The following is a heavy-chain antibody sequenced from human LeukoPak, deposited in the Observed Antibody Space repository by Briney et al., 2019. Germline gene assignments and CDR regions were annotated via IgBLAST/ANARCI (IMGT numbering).Heavy chain of an antibody. CDR3: ARVDSSVDAFDI. J-gene: IGHJ3*02. D-gene: IGHD3-22*01. CDR2: IYYGGSS. V-gene: IGHV4-59*01. CDR1: GGSISSCY. Sequence: SETLSLTCTVSGGSISSCYWSWIRQPPAKGLEWIGGIYYGGSSNYNPSLMSRGTISVDTSKNQFSLKLSSVTAADTAVYYCARVDSSVDAFDIWGQGTMVTVSS.